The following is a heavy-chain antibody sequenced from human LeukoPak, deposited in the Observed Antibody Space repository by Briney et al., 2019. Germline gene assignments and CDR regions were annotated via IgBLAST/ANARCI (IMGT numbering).Heavy chain of an antibody. CDR3: ARVLSRSSGKISDY. Sequence: GASVKVSCKASGYTFTSYDINWVRQATGQGLEWMGWMNPNSGNTGYAQTFQGRVTMTRDMSTSTLYMELSSLRAEDTAVYYCARVLSRSSGKISDYWGQGTLVTVSS. D-gene: IGHD6-19*01. CDR1: GYTFTSYD. V-gene: IGHV1-8*02. CDR2: MNPNSGNT. J-gene: IGHJ4*02.